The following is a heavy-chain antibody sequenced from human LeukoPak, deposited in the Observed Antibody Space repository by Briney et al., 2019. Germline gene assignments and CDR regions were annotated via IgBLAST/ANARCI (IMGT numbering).Heavy chain of an antibody. CDR2: ISLDGSNK. CDR3: AKDGEVSWFGPESY. Sequence: GRSLRLSCAASGFTFSSYGMHWVRLAPGKGLEWVALISLDGSNKDYAESVKGRFTISRDGSKNTLYLQMNSLRAEDTAVYYCAKDGEVSWFGPESYWGQGTLVAVSS. V-gene: IGHV3-30*18. J-gene: IGHJ4*02. CDR1: GFTFSSYG. D-gene: IGHD3-10*01.